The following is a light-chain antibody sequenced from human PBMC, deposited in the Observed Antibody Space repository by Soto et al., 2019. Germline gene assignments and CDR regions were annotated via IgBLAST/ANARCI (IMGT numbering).Light chain of an antibody. CDR2: SNN. J-gene: IGLJ1*01. V-gene: IGLV1-44*01. CDR1: SSNIGSNT. CDR3: AAWDDSLNGYV. Sequence: QSVLTQPPSASGTPGQRVTISCSGSSSNIGSNTVDWYQQLPGTAPKLLIYSNNQRPSGVPDRFSGSKSGTSASLAISGLQSEDEADYYCAAWDDSLNGYVLXTGTRSPS.